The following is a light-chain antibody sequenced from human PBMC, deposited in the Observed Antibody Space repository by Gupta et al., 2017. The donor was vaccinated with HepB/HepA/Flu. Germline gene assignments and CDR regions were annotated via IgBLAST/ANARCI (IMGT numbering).Light chain of an antibody. V-gene: IGLV3-21*04. Sequence: SYVLTQPPSVSVAPGKTARITCGGNNIGSKSVHWYQQKPGQAPVLVIYYDSDRPSGIPERFSGSNSGNTATLTISRVEAGDEADYYCQVWDSSSDPPGVVFGGGTKLTVL. CDR1: NIGSKS. CDR2: YDS. CDR3: QVWDSSSDPPGVV. J-gene: IGLJ2*01.